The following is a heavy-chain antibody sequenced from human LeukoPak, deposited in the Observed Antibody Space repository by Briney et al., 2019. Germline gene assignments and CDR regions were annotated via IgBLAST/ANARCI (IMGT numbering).Heavy chain of an antibody. V-gene: IGHV3-30*04. CDR2: ISYDGSNK. CDR1: GFTFSSYA. Sequence: PGGSLRLSCAASGFTFSSYAMHWVRQAPGKGLEWVAVISYDGSNKYYADPVKGRFTISRDNSKNTLYLQMNSLRAEDTAVYYCAREYSNYERRGFDPWGQGTLVTVSS. CDR3: AREYSNYERRGFDP. D-gene: IGHD4-11*01. J-gene: IGHJ5*02.